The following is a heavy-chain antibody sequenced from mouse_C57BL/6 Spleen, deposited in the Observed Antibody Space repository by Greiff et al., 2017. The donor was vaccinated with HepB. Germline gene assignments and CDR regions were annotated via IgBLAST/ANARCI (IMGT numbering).Heavy chain of an antibody. Sequence: QVQLQRSGAELVRPGASVTLSCKASGYTFTDYEMHWVKQTPVHGLEWIGAIDPETGGTAYNQKFKGKAILTADKSSSTAYMELRSLTSEDSAVYYCTRSRSNYVLYAMDYWGQGTSVTVSS. CDR1: GYTFTDYE. J-gene: IGHJ4*01. CDR2: IDPETGGT. CDR3: TRSRSNYVLYAMDY. D-gene: IGHD2-5*01. V-gene: IGHV1-15*01.